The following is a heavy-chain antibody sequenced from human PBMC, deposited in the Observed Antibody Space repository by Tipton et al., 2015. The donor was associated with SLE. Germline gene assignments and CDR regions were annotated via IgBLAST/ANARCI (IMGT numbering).Heavy chain of an antibody. CDR3: ARQGWSLRFDY. D-gene: IGHD4-17*01. CDR2: INHSGST. J-gene: IGHJ4*02. V-gene: IGHV4-34*01. CDR1: GGSFSGYY. Sequence: TLSLTCAVSGGSFSGYYWSWIRQPPGKGLEWIGEINHSGSTNYNPSLKSRVTISVDTSKNQFSLKLSSVTAADTAVYYCARQGWSLRFDYWGQGTLVTVSP.